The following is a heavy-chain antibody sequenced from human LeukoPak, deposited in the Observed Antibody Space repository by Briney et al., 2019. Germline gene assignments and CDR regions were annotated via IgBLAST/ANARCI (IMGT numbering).Heavy chain of an antibody. V-gene: IGHV3-30*18. Sequence: PGGSLRLSCAASGFTFSSYGMHWVRQAPGKGLEWVAVISYDGSNKYYADSVKGRFTISRDNSKNTLYLQMNSLRAGDTAVYYCAKDQGLIYDILTGFTIDYWGQGTLVTVSS. CDR2: ISYDGSNK. CDR3: AKDQGLIYDILTGFTIDY. D-gene: IGHD3-9*01. J-gene: IGHJ4*02. CDR1: GFTFSSYG.